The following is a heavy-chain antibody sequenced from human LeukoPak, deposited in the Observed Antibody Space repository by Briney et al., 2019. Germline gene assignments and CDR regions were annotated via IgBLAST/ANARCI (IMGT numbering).Heavy chain of an antibody. D-gene: IGHD3-9*01. V-gene: IGHV1-2*02. CDR1: GYTFTGYY. CDR2: INPNSGGT. Sequence: ASVKVSCKASGYTFTGYYMHWVRQAPGQGLEWMGWINPNSGGTNYAQKFQGRVTMTRDTSISTAYMELSRLRSDDTAVYYCARGLRYFDWLFYFDYWGQGTLVTVSS. CDR3: ARGLRYFDWLFYFDY. J-gene: IGHJ4*02.